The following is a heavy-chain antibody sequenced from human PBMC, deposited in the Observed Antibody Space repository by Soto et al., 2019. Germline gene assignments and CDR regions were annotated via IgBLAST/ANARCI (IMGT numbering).Heavy chain of an antibody. CDR1: GFTFSDYY. J-gene: IGHJ1*01. D-gene: IGHD2-15*01. V-gene: IGHV3-11*01. Sequence: QVQLVEPGGGLVKPGGSLRLSCAASGFTFSDYYMSWIRQAPGKGLEWVSYISYSGSTIYYADSVKGRFTISRDNAKKSLYLQMKSLRADDSAVYYCASVKGFCSSGNCFLFWGQGTLVSVSS. CDR3: ASVKGFCSSGNCFLF. CDR2: ISYSGSTI.